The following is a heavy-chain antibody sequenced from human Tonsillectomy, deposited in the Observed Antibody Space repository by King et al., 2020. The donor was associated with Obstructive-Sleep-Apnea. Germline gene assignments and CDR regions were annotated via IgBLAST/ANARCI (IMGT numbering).Heavy chain of an antibody. J-gene: IGHJ4*02. CDR3: ATNRGLCSGASCYCDY. CDR1: GFTFSSYA. V-gene: IGHV3-23*04. CDR2: LSGSGGST. Sequence: VQLVESGGGLVQPGGSLRLSCAASGFTFSSYAMSWVRQAPGKGLEWVSALSGSGGSTYYADSVKGRFTISRDNSKNTLYLQMNSRRAEDTAVYYCATNRGLCSGASCYCDYWGQGTLVTVSS. D-gene: IGHD2-15*01.